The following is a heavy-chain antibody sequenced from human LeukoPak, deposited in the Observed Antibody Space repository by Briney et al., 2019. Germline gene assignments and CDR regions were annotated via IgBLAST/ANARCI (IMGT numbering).Heavy chain of an antibody. D-gene: IGHD3-22*01. J-gene: IGHJ4*02. CDR2: ISSSGSGGNT. CDR3: ARGRYYYDSSGYLGEYYFDY. V-gene: IGHV3-23*01. CDR1: GVTLSNYA. Sequence: GGSLRLSCVASGVTLSNYAMSWARQAPGKGLEWVSGISSSGSGGNTYYADSVKGRFTISRDNSKNTLYLQMNSLRAEDTAVYYCARGRYYYDSSGYLGEYYFDYWGQGTLVTVSS.